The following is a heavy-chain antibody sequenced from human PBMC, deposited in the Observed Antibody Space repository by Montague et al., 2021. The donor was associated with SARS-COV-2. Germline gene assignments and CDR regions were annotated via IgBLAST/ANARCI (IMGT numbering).Heavy chain of an antibody. CDR3: ARDTYYYDSWFDP. D-gene: IGHD3-22*01. CDR2: ISYDGSNK. J-gene: IGHJ5*02. V-gene: IGHV3-30-3*01. Sequence: SLRLSCAASGFTFSSYAMHWVRQAPGKGLEWVAVISYDGSNKYYADSVKGRFTISRDNSKNTLYLQMNSLRAEDTAVYYCARDTYYYDSWFDPWGQGTPATVSS. CDR1: GFTFSSYA.